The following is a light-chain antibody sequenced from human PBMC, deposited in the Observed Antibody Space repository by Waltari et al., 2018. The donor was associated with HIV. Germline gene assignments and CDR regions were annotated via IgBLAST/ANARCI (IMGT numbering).Light chain of an antibody. CDR1: NSTIGNNY. V-gene: IGLV1-51*01. CDR3: GSWDSSLSGVV. CDR2: DNN. J-gene: IGLJ2*01. Sequence: QSVLTQPPSVSAAPGQKVTISCSGSNSTIGNNYVSWYQQLPGTAPKLLIYDNNKRPSGIPDRFSGSKSGTSATLGSTGRQTGDEADYYCGSWDSSLSGVVFGGGTKLTVL.